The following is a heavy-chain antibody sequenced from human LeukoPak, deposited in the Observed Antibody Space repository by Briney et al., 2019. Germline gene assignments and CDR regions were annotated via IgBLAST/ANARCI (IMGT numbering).Heavy chain of an antibody. CDR2: IDWDDDK. D-gene: IGHD6-19*01. J-gene: IGHJ5*02. Sequence: SGPALVKPTQTLTLTCTFSGFSLSTSGMRVSWIRQPPGKALEWLARIDWDDDKFYSTSLKTRLTISKDNSKNQVVLTMTNMDPVDTATYYCVGYSSGWYDHWGQGTQVTVSS. CDR1: GFSLSTSGMR. CDR3: VGYSSGWYDH. V-gene: IGHV2-70*04.